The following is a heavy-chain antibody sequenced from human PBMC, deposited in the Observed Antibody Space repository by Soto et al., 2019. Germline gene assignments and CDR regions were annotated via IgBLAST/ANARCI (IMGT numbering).Heavy chain of an antibody. J-gene: IGHJ6*02. Sequence: PGESLKLSCKGSGYSFTGYWIGWVRQMPGKGLEWMGIIYPGDSDTRYSPSFQGQVTISADKSISTAYLQWSSLKASDTAMYYCARGYCSGGSCYLYGMDVWGQGTTVTSP. D-gene: IGHD2-15*01. CDR1: GYSFTGYW. V-gene: IGHV5-51*01. CDR3: ARGYCSGGSCYLYGMDV. CDR2: IYPGDSDT.